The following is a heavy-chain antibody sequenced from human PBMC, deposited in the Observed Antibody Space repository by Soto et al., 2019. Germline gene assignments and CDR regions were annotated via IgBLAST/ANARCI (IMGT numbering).Heavy chain of an antibody. J-gene: IGHJ4*02. Sequence: KPSETLSLTCTVSGGSMTGYFWTWIRQPAGKGLEWIGHVYNSGNTDYNPSFESRISMAVDTSKRQFSLKVKSVTAADTAVYYCARTHWVSATEYWGQGTLVT. D-gene: IGHD2-21*02. CDR2: VYNSGNT. CDR3: ARTHWVSATEY. CDR1: GGSMTGYF. V-gene: IGHV4-4*07.